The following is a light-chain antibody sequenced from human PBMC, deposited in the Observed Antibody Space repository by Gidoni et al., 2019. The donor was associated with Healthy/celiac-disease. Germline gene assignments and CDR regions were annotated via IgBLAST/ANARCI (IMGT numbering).Light chain of an antibody. V-gene: IGKV3-15*01. CDR2: GAT. J-gene: IGKJ3*01. CDR3: QQYNNWTPVT. CDR1: QSVSSN. Sequence: IVLTLSPATLSVSPGERATLSCRASQSVSSNLAWYQQKPGPAPRLLIYGATTRATGIPARFSGSGSGTEFTLTISSLQAEDFAVYYCQQYNNWTPVTFXPXTKVXIK.